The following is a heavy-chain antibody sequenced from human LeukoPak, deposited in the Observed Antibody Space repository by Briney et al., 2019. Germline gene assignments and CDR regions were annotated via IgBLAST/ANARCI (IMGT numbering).Heavy chain of an antibody. D-gene: IGHD4/OR15-4a*01. Sequence: PGGSLRLSCAASGFTVSSNSMSWVRQAPGKGLEWVSVTDSGGGTDYADSVKGRFNIPRDNSKNTLYLQMNSLRAEDTAIYYCAKARVLGAQPTYLDYWGQGTLITVSS. CDR3: AKARVLGAQPTYLDY. CDR2: TDSGGGT. V-gene: IGHV3-66*01. J-gene: IGHJ4*02. CDR1: GFTVSSNS.